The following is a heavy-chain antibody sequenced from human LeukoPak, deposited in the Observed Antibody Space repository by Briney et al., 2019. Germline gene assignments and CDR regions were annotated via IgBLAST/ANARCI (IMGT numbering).Heavy chain of an antibody. J-gene: IGHJ3*02. CDR2: ISFSGST. Sequence: SETLSLTCTVSGGSISSDFYYWGWIRQPPGKGLEWNGSISFSGSTYYSPSLKSRVSISVDTSKNQVSLMLYSVTAAGTAVYYCARHHYGGNYWEAFNIWGQGTLVAVSS. V-gene: IGHV4-39*01. CDR3: ARHHYGGNYWEAFNI. D-gene: IGHD4/OR15-4a*01. CDR1: GGSISSDFYY.